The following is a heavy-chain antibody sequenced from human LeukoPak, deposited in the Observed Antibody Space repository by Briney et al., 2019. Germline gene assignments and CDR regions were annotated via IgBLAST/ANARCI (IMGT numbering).Heavy chain of an antibody. CDR1: GFTFRNYW. CDR2: INSYGSNT. Sequence: GGSLRLSCAASGFTFRNYWMHWVRQAPGKGLVWVARINSYGSNTNYADSVRGRFTISRDNAKNTMYLEMNSLRVEDTAVYYCATNWFDSWGQGTLVTVSS. V-gene: IGHV3-74*01. CDR3: ATNWFDS. J-gene: IGHJ5*01.